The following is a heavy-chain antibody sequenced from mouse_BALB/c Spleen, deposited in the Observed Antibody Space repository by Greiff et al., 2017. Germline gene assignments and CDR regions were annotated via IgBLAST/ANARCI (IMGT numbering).Heavy chain of an antibody. Sequence: ELQLQQSGAELVKPGASVKLSCTASGFNIKDTYMHWVKQRPEQGLEWIGRIDPANGNTKYDPKFQGKATITADTSSNTAYLQLSSLTSEDTAVYYCASDGSYAMDYWGQGTSVTVSS. D-gene: IGHD2-3*01. CDR1: GFNIKDTY. CDR3: ASDGSYAMDY. CDR2: IDPANGNT. V-gene: IGHV14-3*02. J-gene: IGHJ4*01.